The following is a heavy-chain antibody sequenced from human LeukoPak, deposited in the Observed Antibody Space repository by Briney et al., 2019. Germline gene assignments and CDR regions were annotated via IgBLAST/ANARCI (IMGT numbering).Heavy chain of an antibody. V-gene: IGHV4-30-2*01. CDR3: ARLDPHCSSTSCYIDY. D-gene: IGHD2-2*02. CDR1: GGSISSGGYS. CDR2: ICHSGST. J-gene: IGHJ4*02. Sequence: SQTLSLTCAVSGGSISSGGYSWSWIRQPLGKGLEWIGYICHSGSTYYNPSLKSRVTISVDTSKNQFSLKLSSVTAADTAVYYCARLDPHCSSTSCYIDYWGQGTLVTVSS.